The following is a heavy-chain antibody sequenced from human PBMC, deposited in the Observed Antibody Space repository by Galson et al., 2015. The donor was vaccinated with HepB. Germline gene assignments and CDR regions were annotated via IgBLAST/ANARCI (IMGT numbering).Heavy chain of an antibody. J-gene: IGHJ3*02. CDR1: GFTFSDYS. Sequence: SLRLSCAASGFTFSDYSMSWVRQAPGKGLEGVSYISSSSSYTIYADSLTGRLTISRDNAKHSLYLQRNSLGAEDTAVYYCATEGILWFWELLGAFDIWGQGTMVTVSS. CDR2: ISSSSSYT. CDR3: ATEGILWFWELLGAFDI. D-gene: IGHD3-10*01. V-gene: IGHV3-11*06.